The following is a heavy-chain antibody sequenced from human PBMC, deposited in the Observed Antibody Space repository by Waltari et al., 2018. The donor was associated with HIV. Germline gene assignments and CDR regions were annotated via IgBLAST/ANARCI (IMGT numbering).Heavy chain of an antibody. D-gene: IGHD2-15*01. CDR1: GFTFSNYW. CDR2: INSDGSST. V-gene: IGHV3-74*01. Sequence: EVQLVESGGGLVQPGGSLRLPCAASGFTFSNYWMHWVRQVPGKGLLWVARINSDGSSTSYADSAKGRLTISRDNAKNTLFLQMNSLRAEDTAVYYCARAGGNCSGGSCSLLTDYWGQGTLVTVSS. CDR3: ARAGGNCSGGSCSLLTDY. J-gene: IGHJ4*02.